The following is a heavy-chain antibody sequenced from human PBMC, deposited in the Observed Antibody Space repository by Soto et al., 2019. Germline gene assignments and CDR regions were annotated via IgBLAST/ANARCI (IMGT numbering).Heavy chain of an antibody. V-gene: IGHV3-33*01. CDR3: ARSLQSIAAAGLDY. CDR2: IWYDGSNK. CDR1: GFTFGSYG. D-gene: IGHD6-13*01. Sequence: GGSLRLSCAASGFTFGSYGMHWVRQAPGKGLEWVAVIWYDGSNKYYADSVKGRFTISRDNSKNTLYLQMNSLRAEDTAVYYCARSLQSIAAAGLDYWGQGTLVTVSS. J-gene: IGHJ4*02.